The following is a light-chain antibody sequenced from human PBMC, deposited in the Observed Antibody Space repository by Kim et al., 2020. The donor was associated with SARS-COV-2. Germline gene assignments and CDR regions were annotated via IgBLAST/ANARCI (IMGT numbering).Light chain of an antibody. V-gene: IGKV3-20*01. CDR1: QSVSSSY. J-gene: IGKJ4*01. Sequence: AGERATLACKARQSVSSSYLAWYQQKPGQAPRLLIYGASSRATGIPDRFSGSGSGTDFTLTISRLEPEDFAVYYCQQYGSSPRITFGGGTKVEIK. CDR3: QQYGSSPRIT. CDR2: GAS.